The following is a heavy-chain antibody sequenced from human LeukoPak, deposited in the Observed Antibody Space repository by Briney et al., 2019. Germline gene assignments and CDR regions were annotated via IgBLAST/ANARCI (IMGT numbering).Heavy chain of an antibody. J-gene: IGHJ4*02. D-gene: IGHD1-26*01. CDR2: ISYDGSNK. CDR1: GFTFSSYG. CDR3: AKSGIVGATAFDY. V-gene: IGHV3-30*18. Sequence: PGGSLRLSCAASGFTFSSYGMHWVRQAPGKGLEWVAVISYDGSNKYYADSVKGRFTISRDNSKNTLYLQMNSLRAEDTAVYYCAKSGIVGATAFDYWGQGALVTVSS.